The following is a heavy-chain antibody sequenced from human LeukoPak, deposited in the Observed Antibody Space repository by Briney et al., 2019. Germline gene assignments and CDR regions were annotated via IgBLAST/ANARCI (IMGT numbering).Heavy chain of an antibody. Sequence: GASVKVSCKASGGTFSSYAISWVRQAPGQGLEWMGGIIPIFGTANYAQKFQGRVTITTDESTSTAYMELSSLRSEDTAVYYCARAKSGTHDAFDIWGQGTKVTVSS. V-gene: IGHV1-69*05. J-gene: IGHJ3*02. CDR1: GGTFSSYA. CDR3: ARAKSGTHDAFDI. CDR2: IIPIFGTA. D-gene: IGHD3-10*01.